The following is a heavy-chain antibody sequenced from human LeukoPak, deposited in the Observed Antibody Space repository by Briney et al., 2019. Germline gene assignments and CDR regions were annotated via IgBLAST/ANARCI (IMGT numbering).Heavy chain of an antibody. CDR3: VGGYDVP. D-gene: IGHD5-12*01. J-gene: IGHJ5*02. CDR2: IYSGGST. CDR1: GFTFSSYA. Sequence: HPGGSLRLSCAASGFTFSSYAMSWVRQAPGKGLEWVSVIYSGGSTYYADSVKGRFTISRDNSKNTLYLQMNSLRAEDTAVYYCVGGYDVPWGQGTLVTVSS. V-gene: IGHV3-53*01.